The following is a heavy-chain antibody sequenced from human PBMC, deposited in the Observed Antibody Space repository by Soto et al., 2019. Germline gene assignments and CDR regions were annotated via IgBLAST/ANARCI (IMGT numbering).Heavy chain of an antibody. D-gene: IGHD3-3*01. J-gene: IGHJ4*02. CDR2: ISYDGSNK. CDR3: ARETNFWKYDY. Sequence: GGSLRLSCAASGFTFSSYAMHWVRQAPGKGLEWVAVISYDGSNKYYADSVKGRFTISRDNSKNTLYLQMNSLRAENTAVYYCARETNFWKYDYWGQGTLVTVSS. CDR1: GFTFSSYA. V-gene: IGHV3-30-3*01.